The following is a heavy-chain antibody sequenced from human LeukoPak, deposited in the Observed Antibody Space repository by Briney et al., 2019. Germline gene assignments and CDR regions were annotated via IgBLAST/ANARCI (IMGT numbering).Heavy chain of an antibody. CDR2: IYSGGTP. Sequence: PGGSLRLSCAASGFTVSSYYMSWVRQAPGKGLEWVSVIYSGGTPHYADSVRGRFTISRDNSKNTLYLQMNSLRAEDTAVYYCARDFYGSGSHRYFDLWGRGTLVTVSS. CDR3: ARDFYGSGSHRYFDL. D-gene: IGHD3-10*01. V-gene: IGHV3-53*01. CDR1: GFTVSSYY. J-gene: IGHJ2*01.